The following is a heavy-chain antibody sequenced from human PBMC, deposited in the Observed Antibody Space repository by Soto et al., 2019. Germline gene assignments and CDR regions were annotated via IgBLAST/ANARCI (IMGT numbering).Heavy chain of an antibody. CDR2: ISSNSGTI. V-gene: IGHV3-9*01. Sequence: GGSLRLSCAASGFTIDDYAMHWVRQVPGKGLEWVSGISSNSGTIDYADSVKGRFTISRDNAKNSLFLQMNSLRPEDTALYYCVKDMKWGGMTTIHYFDSWGQGT. D-gene: IGHD1-26*01. CDR3: VKDMKWGGMTTIHYFDS. J-gene: IGHJ4*02. CDR1: GFTIDDYA.